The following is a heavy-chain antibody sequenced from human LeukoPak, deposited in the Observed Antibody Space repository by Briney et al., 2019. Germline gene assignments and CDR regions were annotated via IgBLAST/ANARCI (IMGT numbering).Heavy chain of an antibody. V-gene: IGHV3-23*01. CDR2: ISGGGYST. J-gene: IGHJ4*02. Sequence: GGSLRLSCAASGFTFSTYAMSWVRQAPGKGLEWVSSISGGGYSTYYADSVEGRFTISRDNFKSTLFLQMTSLRAEDTAVYSCAKYYYDSSGYYDAAPLDSWGQGTLVTVFS. CDR3: AKYYYDSSGYYDAAPLDS. CDR1: GFTFSTYA. D-gene: IGHD3-22*01.